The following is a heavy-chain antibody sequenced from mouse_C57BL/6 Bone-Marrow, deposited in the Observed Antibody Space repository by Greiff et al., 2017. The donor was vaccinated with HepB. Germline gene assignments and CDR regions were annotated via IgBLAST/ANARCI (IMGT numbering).Heavy chain of an antibody. J-gene: IGHJ2*01. CDR1: GYSFTSYY. Sequence: QVQLKQSGPELVKPGASVKISCKASGYSFTSYYIHWVKQRPGQGLEWIGWIYPGSGNTKYNEKFKGKATLTADTSSSTAYMQLSSLTSEDSAVYYCARGVTTVVGYFDYWGQGTTLTVSS. CDR3: ARGVTTVVGYFDY. CDR2: IYPGSGNT. D-gene: IGHD1-1*01. V-gene: IGHV1-66*01.